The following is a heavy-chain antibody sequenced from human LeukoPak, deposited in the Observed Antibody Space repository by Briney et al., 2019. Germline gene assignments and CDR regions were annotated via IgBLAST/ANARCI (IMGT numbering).Heavy chain of an antibody. V-gene: IGHV1-46*01. D-gene: IGHD5-12*01. Sequence: ASVKVSCKASGYTFTSYYMHWVRQAPGQGLECMGIINPSGGSTSYAQKFQGRVTMTRDMSTSTVYMEMSSLRSEDTAVYYCARDGSGYSGSSLHYYYYMDVWGKGTTVTVSS. CDR2: INPSGGST. CDR3: ARDGSGYSGSSLHYYYYMDV. J-gene: IGHJ6*03. CDR1: GYTFTSYY.